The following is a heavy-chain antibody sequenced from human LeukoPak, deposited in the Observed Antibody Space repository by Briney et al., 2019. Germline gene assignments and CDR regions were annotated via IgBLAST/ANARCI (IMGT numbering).Heavy chain of an antibody. CDR2: IYYSGST. D-gene: IGHD3-3*01. CDR3: ARGLRFLEWLSSYFDY. J-gene: IGHJ4*02. V-gene: IGHV4-31*03. CDR1: GGSISSGGYY. Sequence: SETPSLTCTVSGGSISSGGYYWSWIRQHPGKGLEWIGYIYYSGSTYYNPSLKSRVTISVDTSKNQFSLKLSSVTAADTAVYYCARGLRFLEWLSSYFDYWGQGTLVPSPQ.